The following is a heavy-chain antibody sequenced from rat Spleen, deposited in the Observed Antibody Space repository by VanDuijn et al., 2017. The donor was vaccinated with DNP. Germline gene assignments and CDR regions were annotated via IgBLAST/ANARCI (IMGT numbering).Heavy chain of an antibody. CDR3: ARHVLPLRVWDY. CDR1: GFTFSDYY. Sequence: EVRLVESGGGLVQPGRSLRLSCVASGFTFSDYYMAWVRQAPTKGLEWVASITSSGGSTYYPDSVKGRFTISRDNAKSTLYLQMNSLRYEDMATYYCARHVLPLRVWDYWGQGVMVTVSS. V-gene: IGHV5-25*01. J-gene: IGHJ2*01. D-gene: IGHD1-4*01. CDR2: ITSSGGST.